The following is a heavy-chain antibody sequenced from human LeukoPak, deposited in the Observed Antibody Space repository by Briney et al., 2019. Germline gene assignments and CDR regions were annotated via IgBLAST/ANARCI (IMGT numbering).Heavy chain of an antibody. CDR3: ARKGYCSSTSCYGDAFDI. Sequence: PSETLSLTCAVSGYSISSGYYWGWIRQPPGKGLEWIGSIYHSGSTYYNPSLKSRVTISVDTSKNQFSLKLSSVTAADTAVYYCARKGYCSSTSCYGDAFDIWGQGTMVTVSS. V-gene: IGHV4-38-2*01. D-gene: IGHD2-2*01. CDR2: IYHSGST. CDR1: GYSISSGYY. J-gene: IGHJ3*02.